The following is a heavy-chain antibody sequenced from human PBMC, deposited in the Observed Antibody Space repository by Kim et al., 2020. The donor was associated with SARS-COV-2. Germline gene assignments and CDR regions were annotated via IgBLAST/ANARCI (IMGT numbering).Heavy chain of an antibody. CDR2: IYSGGSST. D-gene: IGHD2-21*02. J-gene: IGHJ1*01. CDR1: GFTFSSYA. CDR3: AKDGLAYCGGDCSPRNF. Sequence: GGSLRLSCAASGFTFSSYAMSWVRQAPGKGLEWVSVIYSGGSSTYYADSVKGRFTISRDNSKNTLYLQMNSLRAEDTAVYYCAKDGLAYCGGDCSPRNF. V-gene: IGHV3-23*03.